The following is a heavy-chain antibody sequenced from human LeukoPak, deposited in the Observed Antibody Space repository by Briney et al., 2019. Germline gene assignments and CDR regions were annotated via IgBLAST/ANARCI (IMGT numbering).Heavy chain of an antibody. CDR1: GFPLSRYG. CDR3: AKASNGYNGHYFDY. Sequence: PGGSLRPSCAASGFPLSRYGMHWVRQAPGKGLEWVAVIWIDGSGVYYADCVQGRFTISRDNSENTLYLQMDNLRAEDTAVYYCAKASNGYNGHYFDYWGQGTPVTVSS. J-gene: IGHJ4*02. CDR2: IWIDGSGV. V-gene: IGHV3-33*06. D-gene: IGHD5-24*01.